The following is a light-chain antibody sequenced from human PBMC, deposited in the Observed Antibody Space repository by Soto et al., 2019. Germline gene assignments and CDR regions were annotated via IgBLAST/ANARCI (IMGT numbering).Light chain of an antibody. CDR1: SSDIGAYNF. Sequence: VLTQPASVSGSPGQSITISCTGTSSDIGAYNFVSWYQQHPGKAPKLMLYDVNIRPSGVSNRFSGSKSGNTASLTISGLQAEDEADYYCTSWTTSTTMIFGGGTKVTVL. CDR3: TSWTTSTTMI. V-gene: IGLV2-14*03. J-gene: IGLJ2*01. CDR2: DVN.